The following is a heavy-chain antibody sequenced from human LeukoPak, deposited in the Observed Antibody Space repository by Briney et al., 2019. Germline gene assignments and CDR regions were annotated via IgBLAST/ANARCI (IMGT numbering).Heavy chain of an antibody. Sequence: GESLKISCKGSGYSFTSYWIGWVRQMPGKGLEWMGIIYPGDSDTRYSPSFQGQVTISADKSISTAYLQWSSLKASGTAMYYCARQWGALYYYDSSGYYSPLDYWGQGTLVTVSS. CDR3: ARQWGALYYYDSSGYYSPLDY. D-gene: IGHD3-22*01. V-gene: IGHV5-51*01. CDR1: GYSFTSYW. J-gene: IGHJ4*02. CDR2: IYPGDSDT.